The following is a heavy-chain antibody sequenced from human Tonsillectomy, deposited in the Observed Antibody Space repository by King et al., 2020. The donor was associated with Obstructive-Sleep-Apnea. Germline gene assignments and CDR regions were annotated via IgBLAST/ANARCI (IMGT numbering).Heavy chain of an antibody. Sequence: VQLVESGGGLVQPGGSLRLSCAASGFTFSGYAVSWVRQAPGKGLEWVSAISDSGGSTYYADSVKGRFTISRDNSKNTLYLQMNSLRAEDTAVYYCAKDVGRFLEWAPYGYCDLWGRGTLVTVAS. CDR2: ISDSGGST. CDR1: GFTFSGYA. J-gene: IGHJ2*01. CDR3: AKDVGRFLEWAPYGYCDL. V-gene: IGHV3-23*04. D-gene: IGHD3-3*01.